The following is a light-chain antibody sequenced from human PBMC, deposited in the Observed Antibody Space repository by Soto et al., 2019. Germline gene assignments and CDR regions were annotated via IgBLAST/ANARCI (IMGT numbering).Light chain of an antibody. J-gene: IGLJ2*01. CDR2: DND. V-gene: IGLV1-51*01. Sequence: QSVLTQPPSVSAAPGQKVTISCSGSNSNIGNYHVSWYQQVPGTAPKRLIFDNDNRPSGIPDRFSGSKSGTSATLGITGLQTGDEADYYCATLDSSLRGVIFGGGTKLTVL. CDR3: ATLDSSLRGVI. CDR1: NSNIGNYH.